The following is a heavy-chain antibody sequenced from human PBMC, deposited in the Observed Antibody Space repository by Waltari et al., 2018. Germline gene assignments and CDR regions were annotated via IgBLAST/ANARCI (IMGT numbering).Heavy chain of an antibody. D-gene: IGHD3-22*01. CDR2: SSYNGRNI. Sequence: QVQLVESGGGVVQPGRSLGLSCEACEFTFSSYALHWVRQAPGKGLEWVAVSSYNGRNIYYVDSVKGRFTISRDNSKKTLYMQMNSLRAEDTAVYYCARDYCDRTNCHGLDVWGQGTTVTVSS. J-gene: IGHJ6*02. V-gene: IGHV3-30*04. CDR3: ARDYCDRTNCHGLDV. CDR1: EFTFSSYA.